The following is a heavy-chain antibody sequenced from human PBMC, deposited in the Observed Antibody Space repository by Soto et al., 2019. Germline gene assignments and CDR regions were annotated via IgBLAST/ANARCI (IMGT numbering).Heavy chain of an antibody. V-gene: IGHV3-11*04. CDR2: ISNTSRTI. J-gene: IGHJ4*03. D-gene: IGHD4-17*01. CDR3: VRRDFGDYAVSFTP. Sequence: QVQLLESGGGLVRPGGSLRLSCAASGFSFSEYYMTWIRQAPGKGLEWLSYISNTSRTIYYAESVKGRFTISRDNDANLRYLQMKSLRDEDAAVYYCVRRDFGDYAVSFTPWSRGTLVTVSS. CDR1: GFSFSEYY.